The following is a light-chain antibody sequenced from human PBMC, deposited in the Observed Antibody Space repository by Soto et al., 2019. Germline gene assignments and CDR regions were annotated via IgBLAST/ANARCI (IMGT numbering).Light chain of an antibody. Sequence: EIVLTQSPATLSVSPGERVTLSCRASQTVSGDLAWYQQKPGQAPRLLIYGASSRATGIPDRFSGSGSGTDFTLTISRLEPEDFAVYYCQQYGSSPRTFGQGTKVDIK. CDR1: QTVSGD. V-gene: IGKV3-20*01. CDR2: GAS. CDR3: QQYGSSPRT. J-gene: IGKJ1*01.